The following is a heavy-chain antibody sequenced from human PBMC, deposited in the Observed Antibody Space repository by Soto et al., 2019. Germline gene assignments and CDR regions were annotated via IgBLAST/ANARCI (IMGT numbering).Heavy chain of an antibody. CDR3: AREVTYGGGGFSLGL. Sequence: ASVKVSCKTSGYFFTSHYIHWVRLAPGRGLECMGRINPNNGDTNSPQKFQGRVTMTSDTSISTAYMEMSGLRSDDTALYYCAREVTYGGGGFSLGLWRQGTLVTVAS. V-gene: IGHV1-2*06. J-gene: IGHJ4*02. D-gene: IGHD3-10*02. CDR1: GYFFTSHY. CDR2: INPNNGDT.